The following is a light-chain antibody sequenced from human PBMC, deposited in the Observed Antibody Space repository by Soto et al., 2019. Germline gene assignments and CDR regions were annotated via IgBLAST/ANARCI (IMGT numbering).Light chain of an antibody. CDR3: LQHSLYPIT. J-gene: IGKJ4*01. V-gene: IGKV1-17*01. CDR2: HAS. CDR1: QALKNE. Sequence: DLQMTQSPSSLSGSVGDRVTLTCRASQALKNELGWFQQTPGKAPQRLIYHASTLHSGVPSRFSGSGSGTEFTLTISSLQPEDSGTDFCLQHSLYPITFGGGTKVEIK.